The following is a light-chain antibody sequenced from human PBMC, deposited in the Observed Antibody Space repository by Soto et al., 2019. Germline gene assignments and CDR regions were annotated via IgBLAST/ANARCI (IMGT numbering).Light chain of an antibody. Sequence: IVFTQSPGTVSLSPRERATLSCRASQSVSSSYLAWYQQKPGQAPRPLIYAASSRATGIPDRFSGSGSGTDFTLTISRLEPEDFAVYYCQQYGTSPRTFGQGAKVEI. CDR1: QSVSSSY. V-gene: IGKV3-20*01. J-gene: IGKJ1*01. CDR2: AAS. CDR3: QQYGTSPRT.